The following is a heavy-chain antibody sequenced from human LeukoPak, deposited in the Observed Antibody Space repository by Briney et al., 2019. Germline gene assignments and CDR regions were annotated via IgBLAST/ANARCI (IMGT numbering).Heavy chain of an antibody. V-gene: IGHV4-39*07. CDR1: GGSIRYSAKY. Sequence: ETLSLTCTVSGGSIRYSAKYWGWIRQPPGKGLEWIGSIYYSGSTYYNPSLKSRVTISVDTSKNQFSLKLSSVTAADTAVYYCARVGGVGYGSGTTPPYYFDYWGQGTLVTVSS. J-gene: IGHJ4*02. CDR3: ARVGGVGYGSGTTPPYYFDY. CDR2: IYYSGST. D-gene: IGHD3-10*01.